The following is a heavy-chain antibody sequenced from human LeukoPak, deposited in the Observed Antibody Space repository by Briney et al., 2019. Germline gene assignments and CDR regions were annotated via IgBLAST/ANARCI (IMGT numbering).Heavy chain of an antibody. Sequence: GGSLRLSCAASGFTFDGYAMHWVRQAPGKGLEWVSGISWNSGSIGYADSVKGRFTISRDNAKNSLYLQMNSLGAEDTALYYCAKAASSSWPSYYYGMDVWGQGTTVTVSS. V-gene: IGHV3-9*01. CDR2: ISWNSGSI. CDR1: GFTFDGYA. J-gene: IGHJ6*02. CDR3: AKAASSSWPSYYYGMDV. D-gene: IGHD6-13*01.